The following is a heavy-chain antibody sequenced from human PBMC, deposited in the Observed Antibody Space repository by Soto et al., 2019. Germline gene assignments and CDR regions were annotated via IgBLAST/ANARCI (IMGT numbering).Heavy chain of an antibody. CDR3: AKIPGEHGG. Sequence: GGSLRLSCAVSGFTFGSYAMSWVHQAPGKGLEWVSAVTDSGSSTYYADSVKGRFTISRDNSKDTLYLQMNSLRAEDTAVYYCAKIPGEHGGWGQGTLVTVSS. D-gene: IGHD3-10*01. J-gene: IGHJ4*02. V-gene: IGHV3-23*01. CDR1: GFTFGSYA. CDR2: VTDSGSST.